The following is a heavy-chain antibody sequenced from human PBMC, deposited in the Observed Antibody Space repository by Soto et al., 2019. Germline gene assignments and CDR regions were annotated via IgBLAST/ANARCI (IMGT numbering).Heavy chain of an antibody. CDR1: GFTVSSNY. CDR3: ASEFYSGWYDLPGDYYYGMDV. J-gene: IGHJ6*02. D-gene: IGHD6-19*01. CDR2: IYSGGST. Sequence: PGGSLRLSCAASGFTVSSNYMSWVRQAPGKGLEWVSVIYSGGSTYYADSVKGRFTISRDNSKNTLYLQMNSLRAEDTAVYYCASEFYSGWYDLPGDYYYGMDVWGQGTT. V-gene: IGHV3-53*01.